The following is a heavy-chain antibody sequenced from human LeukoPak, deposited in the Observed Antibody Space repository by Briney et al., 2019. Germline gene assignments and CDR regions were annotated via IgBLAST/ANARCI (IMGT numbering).Heavy chain of an antibody. CDR1: GYTFTSYA. J-gene: IGHJ5*02. Sequence: ASVKVSCKASGYTFTSYAMHWVRQAPGQRLEWMGWINAGNGNTKYSQKFQGRVTITRDTSASTAYMELSSLRSEDTAVCYCARIGITMVRGVMNWFDPWGQGTLVTVSS. CDR2: INAGNGNT. CDR3: ARIGITMVRGVMNWFDP. V-gene: IGHV1-3*01. D-gene: IGHD3-10*01.